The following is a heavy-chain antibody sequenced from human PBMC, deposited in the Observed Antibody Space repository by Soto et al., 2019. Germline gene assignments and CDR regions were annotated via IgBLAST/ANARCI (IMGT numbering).Heavy chain of an antibody. J-gene: IGHJ6*02. D-gene: IGHD3-22*01. CDR3: ARDIVIVTDAPSYYYYAMDV. CDR2: IYYSGST. Sequence: PSETLSLACTVAGGSISSYYWSWIRQPAGKGLEWIGHIYYSGSTYYSPSLKRRVAISVDTSKTQFSLKLTSVTAADTAVYFCARDIVIVTDAPSYYYYAMDVWGQGTTVTVSS. V-gene: IGHV4-59*06. CDR1: GGSISSYY.